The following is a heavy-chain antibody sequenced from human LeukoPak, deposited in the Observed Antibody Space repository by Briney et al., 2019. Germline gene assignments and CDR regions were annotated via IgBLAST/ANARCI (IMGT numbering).Heavy chain of an antibody. CDR2: ISGSGGST. CDR1: GFTFSSYA. J-gene: IGHJ4*02. Sequence: GALRLSCAASGFTFSSYAMSWVRQAPGKGLEWVSAISGSGGSTYYADSVKGRFTISRDNSKNTFYLQMNSLGAEDTAVYYCAKPIFRQMAAAGEFDYWGQGTLVTVSS. V-gene: IGHV3-23*01. D-gene: IGHD6-13*01. CDR3: AKPIFRQMAAAGEFDY.